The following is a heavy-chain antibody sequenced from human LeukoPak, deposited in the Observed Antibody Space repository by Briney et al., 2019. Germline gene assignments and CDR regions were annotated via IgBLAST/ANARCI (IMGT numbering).Heavy chain of an antibody. D-gene: IGHD6-19*01. CDR3: ARDYQWLGDAFDI. CDR1: GDSVSSNSAA. CDR2: TYYRSKWYN. J-gene: IGHJ3*02. Sequence: SQTLSLTCAISGDSVSSNSAAWHWIRQSPSRGLEWLGRTYYRSKWYNDYAVSVKSRITINPDTSKNQFSLQLNSVTPEDTAVYYCARDYQWLGDAFDIWGQGTMVTVSS. V-gene: IGHV6-1*01.